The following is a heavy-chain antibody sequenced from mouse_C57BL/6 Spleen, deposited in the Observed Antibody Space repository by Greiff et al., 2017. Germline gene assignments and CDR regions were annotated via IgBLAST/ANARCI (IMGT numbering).Heavy chain of an antibody. CDR3: ARTYYGNPAWFAY. Sequence: QVQLQQPGAELVKPGASVKLSCKASGYTFTSYWMQWVKQRPGQGLEWIGEIDPYDSYTNYNQKFKGKATLTVDTSSSTAYMQLSSLTSEDSSVYDGARTYYGNPAWFAYWGQGTRVTVSA. D-gene: IGHD2-10*01. V-gene: IGHV1-50*01. CDR1: GYTFTSYW. J-gene: IGHJ3*01. CDR2: IDPYDSYT.